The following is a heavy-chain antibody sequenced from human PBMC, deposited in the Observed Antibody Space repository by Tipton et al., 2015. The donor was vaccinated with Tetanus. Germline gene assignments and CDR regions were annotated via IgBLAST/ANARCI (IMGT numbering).Heavy chain of an antibody. D-gene: IGHD3-10*01. CDR3: ARSSGTRTSSGFRSYNGMDV. J-gene: IGHJ6*02. CDR1: GASISLYY. CDR2: IYTSGST. V-gene: IGHV4-4*07. Sequence: TLSLTCTVSGASISLYYWTWIRQPAGKGLEYIGRIYTSGSTNYNPSLKSRVTMSVDTSKNQFSLKLSSVTAADTAVYYCARSSGTRTSSGFRSYNGMDVWGQGTTVTVSS.